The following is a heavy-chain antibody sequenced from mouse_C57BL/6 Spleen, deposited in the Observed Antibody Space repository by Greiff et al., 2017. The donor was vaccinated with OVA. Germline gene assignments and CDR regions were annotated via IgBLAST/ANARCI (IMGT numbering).Heavy chain of an antibody. J-gene: IGHJ3*01. CDR2: ISSGGSYT. CDR1: GFTFSSYG. V-gene: IGHV5-6*01. Sequence: EVQGVESGGDLVKPGGSLKLSCAASGFTFSSYGMSWVRQTPDKRLEWVATISSGGSYTYYPDSVKGRFTISRDNAKNTLYLQMSSLKSEDTAMYYCARFYGNFGWFAYWGQGALVTVSA. D-gene: IGHD2-1*01. CDR3: ARFYGNFGWFAY.